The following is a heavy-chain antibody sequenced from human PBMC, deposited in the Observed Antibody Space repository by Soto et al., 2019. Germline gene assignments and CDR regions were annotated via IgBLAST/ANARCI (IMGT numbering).Heavy chain of an antibody. CDR3: ARVLSCSSTSCTNYYYYYMDV. CDR1: GFTVSSNY. J-gene: IGHJ6*03. D-gene: IGHD2-2*01. CDR2: IYSGGST. V-gene: IGHV3-53*04. Sequence: GGSLRLSCAASGFTVSSNYMSWVRQAPGKGLEWVSVIYSGGSTYYADSVKGRFTISRHNSKNTLYLQMNSLRAEDTAVYYCARVLSCSSTSCTNYYYYYMDVWGKGTTVTVSS.